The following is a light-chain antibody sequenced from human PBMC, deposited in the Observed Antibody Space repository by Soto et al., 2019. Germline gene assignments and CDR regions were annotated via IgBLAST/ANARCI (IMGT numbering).Light chain of an antibody. CDR3: QQYGSLVT. CDR2: GAS. Sequence: EIVLTQYPGTLSLSPGERATLSCRASQSVSSSYLAWYQQKPGRAPRLLIDGASSRATGIPDRFSGSGSGTDFTLTISRLEPEDLAVYYCQQYGSLVTFGQGTKVDIK. V-gene: IGKV3-20*01. CDR1: QSVSSSY. J-gene: IGKJ1*01.